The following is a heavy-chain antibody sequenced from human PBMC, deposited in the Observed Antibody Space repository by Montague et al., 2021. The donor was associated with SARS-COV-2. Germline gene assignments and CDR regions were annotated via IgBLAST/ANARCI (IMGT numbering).Heavy chain of an antibody. CDR2: LYTSGST. CDR3: ARESGYSSGWRYYYGMDV. Sequence: SETLSLTCTVSGGSICNYYWTWIRQPAGKGLEWIGRLYTSGSTTYNPSLKSRVTMSVDTSKNQFSLNVTSVTAADTAIYYCARESGYSSGWRYYYGMDVWGQGTTVTVS. V-gene: IGHV4-4*07. CDR1: GGSICNYY. D-gene: IGHD6-19*01. J-gene: IGHJ6*02.